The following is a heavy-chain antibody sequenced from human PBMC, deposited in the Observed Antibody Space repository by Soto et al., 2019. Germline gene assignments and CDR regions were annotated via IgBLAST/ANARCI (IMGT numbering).Heavy chain of an antibody. CDR3: ARDPYYYDSSGYFLFDY. Sequence: GSLRLSCAASGFTFSSYAMHWVRQAPGKGLEWVAVISYDGSNKYYADSVKGRFTISRDNSKNTLYLQMNSLRAEDTAVYYCARDPYYYDSSGYFLFDYWGQGTLVTVSS. V-gene: IGHV3-30-3*01. J-gene: IGHJ4*02. CDR1: GFTFSSYA. D-gene: IGHD3-22*01. CDR2: ISYDGSNK.